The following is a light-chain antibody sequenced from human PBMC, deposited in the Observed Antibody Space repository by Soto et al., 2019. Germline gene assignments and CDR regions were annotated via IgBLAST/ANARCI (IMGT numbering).Light chain of an antibody. CDR1: QSVSSY. V-gene: IGKV3-20*01. CDR2: AAS. J-gene: IGKJ5*01. CDR3: QQYGSSPIT. Sequence: EIVLTQSPPTLSLSPGESATLSCRASQSVSSYFSWYQQKPGQAPRLVIYAASSRATGIPDRFSGSGSGTAFTLTISRLEPEDFAVYYCQQYGSSPITFGQGTRLEIK.